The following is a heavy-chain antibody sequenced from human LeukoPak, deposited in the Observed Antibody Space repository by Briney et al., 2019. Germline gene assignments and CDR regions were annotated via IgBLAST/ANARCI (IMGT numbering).Heavy chain of an antibody. CDR2: ISSGSNYI. D-gene: IGHD4-11*01. V-gene: IGHV3-21*01. CDR3: ARGTPTTRDFDY. Sequence: GGSLRLSCAASGFTFSSYNMNWVRQAPGKGLEWVSSISSGSNYIYYADSVKGRFTISGDNAKNSLYLQMNSLRAEDTAVYFCARGTPTTRDFDYWGQGTLVTVSS. CDR1: GFTFSSYN. J-gene: IGHJ4*02.